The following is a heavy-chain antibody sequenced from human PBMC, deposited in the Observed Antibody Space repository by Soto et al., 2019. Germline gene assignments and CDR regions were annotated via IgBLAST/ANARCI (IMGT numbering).Heavy chain of an antibody. D-gene: IGHD6-19*01. CDR2: TSFDGSSG. J-gene: IGHJ4*02. V-gene: IGHV3-30*18. CDR1: GFTFSSSG. Sequence: QVQLVESGGGVGQPGRSLRLSCAASGFTFSSSGMHWVRQAPGKGLEWVAVTSFDGSSGYYADSVRGRFTISRDNSNNTLYLQMNSLRAEDTAVYYCAKSPPAVAGYFDYWGQGTLVTVSS. CDR3: AKSPPAVAGYFDY.